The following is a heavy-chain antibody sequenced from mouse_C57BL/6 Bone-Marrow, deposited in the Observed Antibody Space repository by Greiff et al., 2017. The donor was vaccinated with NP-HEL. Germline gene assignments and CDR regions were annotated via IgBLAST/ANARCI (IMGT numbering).Heavy chain of an antibody. CDR1: GYAFSSYW. CDR2: IYPGDGDT. Sequence: QVHVKQSGAELVKPGASVKISCKASGYAFSSYWMNWVKQRPGKGLEWIGQIYPGDGDTNYNGKFKGKATLTADKSSSTAYMQLSSLTSEDSAVYFCARSPNSNYFDYWGQGTTLTVSS. V-gene: IGHV1-80*01. CDR3: ARSPNSNYFDY. J-gene: IGHJ2*01. D-gene: IGHD2-5*01.